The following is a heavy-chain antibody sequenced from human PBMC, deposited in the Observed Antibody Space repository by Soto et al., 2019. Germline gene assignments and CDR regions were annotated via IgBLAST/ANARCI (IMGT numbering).Heavy chain of an antibody. Sequence: EVQLVESGGGLVKPGGSLRLSCAASGFTFSNAWMNWVRQAPGKGLEWVGRIKSKTDGGTTDYAAPVKGRFTISRDDPKNTLYLQMNSLKTEDTAVYYCTTDRDDSSGYSGYWGQGTLVTVSS. CDR2: IKSKTDGGTT. CDR3: TTDRDDSSGYSGY. CDR1: GFTFSNAW. J-gene: IGHJ4*02. D-gene: IGHD3-22*01. V-gene: IGHV3-15*07.